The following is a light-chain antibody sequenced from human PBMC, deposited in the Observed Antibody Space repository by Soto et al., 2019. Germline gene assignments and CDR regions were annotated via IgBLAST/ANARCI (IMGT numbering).Light chain of an antibody. CDR1: SSDVGNYNY. J-gene: IGLJ1*01. V-gene: IGLV2-14*03. CDR2: DVS. CDR3: TSYISTGTYV. Sequence: QSVLTQPASVSGSPGQSITISCTGTSSDVGNYNYVSWYQQHPGKAPKLMIYDVSNRPSGVSDRFSGSKSGNTASLTISGLQAEDEADYYCTSYISTGTYVFGTGTNSPS.